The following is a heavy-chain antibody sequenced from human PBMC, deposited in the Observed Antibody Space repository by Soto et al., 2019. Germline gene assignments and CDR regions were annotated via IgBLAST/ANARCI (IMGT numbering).Heavy chain of an antibody. V-gene: IGHV3-66*01. CDR3: ARDGSSWFFDY. J-gene: IGHJ4*02. D-gene: IGHD6-13*01. Sequence: GGSLRLSCAASGFTVSSNYMSWVRQAPGKGLEWVSVIYSGGSTYYGDSVKGRFTISRDNSKNTVYLQMNSLSAEDTAVYYCARDGSSWFFDYWGQGTLVTVSS. CDR2: IYSGGST. CDR1: GFTVSSNY.